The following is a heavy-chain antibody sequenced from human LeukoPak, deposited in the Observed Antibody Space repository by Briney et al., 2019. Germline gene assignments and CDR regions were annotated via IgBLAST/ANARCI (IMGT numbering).Heavy chain of an antibody. CDR2: IYTSGST. CDR3: ARDRYYYGSGSYNYYYYMDV. V-gene: IGHV4-4*07. J-gene: IGHJ6*03. CDR1: GGSISSYY. D-gene: IGHD3-10*01. Sequence: SETLSLTCTVSGGSISSYYWSWIRQPAGKGLEWIGRIYTSGSTNYNPSLKSRVTMSVDTSKNQFSLKLSSVTATDTAVYYCARDRYYYGSGSYNYYYYMDVWGKGTTVTVSS.